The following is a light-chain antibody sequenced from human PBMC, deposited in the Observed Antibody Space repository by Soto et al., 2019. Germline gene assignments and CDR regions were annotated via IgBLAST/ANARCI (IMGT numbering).Light chain of an antibody. CDR2: ANT. Sequence: QSALTQPPSVSGAPGQRLTISCTGSSSNIGAGYDVHWYQQLPGTAPKLLIYANTARPSGVPARFSGSKSGTSASLAISGLQAEDEADYFCSSYSISTAYLFGTGTKVTV. V-gene: IGLV1-40*01. J-gene: IGLJ1*01. CDR1: SSNIGAGYD. CDR3: SSYSISTAYL.